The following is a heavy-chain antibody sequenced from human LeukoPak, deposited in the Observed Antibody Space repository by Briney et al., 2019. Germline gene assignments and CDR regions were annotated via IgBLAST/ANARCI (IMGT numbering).Heavy chain of an antibody. CDR3: ARGGFGYCSGGSCYTRYWYFDL. CDR2: ISGSGGST. Sequence: GGSLRLSCAASGFTFSSYAMSWVRQPPGKGLEWVSAISGSGGSTYYTDSVKGRFTISRDNSKNTLYLQMSSLRAEDTAIYYCARGGFGYCSGGSCYTRYWYFDLWGRGTLVTVSS. CDR1: GFTFSSYA. V-gene: IGHV3-23*01. J-gene: IGHJ2*01. D-gene: IGHD2-15*01.